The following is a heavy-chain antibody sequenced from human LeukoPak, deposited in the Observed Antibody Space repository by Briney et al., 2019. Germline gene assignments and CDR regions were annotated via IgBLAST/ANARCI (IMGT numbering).Heavy chain of an antibody. J-gene: IGHJ4*02. D-gene: IGHD2-15*01. CDR2: VYHSGST. CDR3: ARDTGYCSGGSCYHNYFDY. Sequence: SETLSLTCAVSGGSISSGGYSWSWIRQPPGKGLEWIGYVYHSGSTYYNPSLKSRVTISVDRSKNQFSLKLSSVTVADTAVYYCARDTGYCSGGSCYHNYFDYWGQGTLVTVSS. V-gene: IGHV4-30-2*01. CDR1: GGSISSGGYS.